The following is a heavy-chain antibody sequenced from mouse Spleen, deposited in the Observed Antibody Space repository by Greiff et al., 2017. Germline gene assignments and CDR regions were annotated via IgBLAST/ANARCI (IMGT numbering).Heavy chain of an antibody. CDR2: IWRGGST. CDR3: AKTFYYDYDDYAMDY. Sequence: VQLQQSGPGLVQPSQSLSITCTVSGFSLTSYGVHWVRQSPGKGLEWLGVIWRGGSTDYNAAFMSRLSITKDNSKSQVFFKMNSLQADDTAIYYCAKTFYYDYDDYAMDYWGQGTSVTVSS. CDR1: GFSLTSYG. J-gene: IGHJ4*01. D-gene: IGHD2-4*01. V-gene: IGHV2-5*01.